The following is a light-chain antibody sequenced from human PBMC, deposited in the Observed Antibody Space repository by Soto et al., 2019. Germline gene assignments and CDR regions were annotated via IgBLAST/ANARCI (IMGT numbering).Light chain of an antibody. CDR1: TSNIGSGYD. J-gene: IGLJ2*01. CDR3: QSYDNSLSGWV. Sequence: QSVLTQPPSVSGAPGPGVTISCTGSTSNIGSGYDVHWYQQVPGLAPKLLIYANINRPSGVPDRFSGSKSGTSASLAITGLQAEDEADYYCQSYDNSLSGWVFGGGTKLT. CDR2: ANI. V-gene: IGLV1-40*01.